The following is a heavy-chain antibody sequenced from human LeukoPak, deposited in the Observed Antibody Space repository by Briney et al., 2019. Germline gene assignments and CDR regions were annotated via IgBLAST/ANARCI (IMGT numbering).Heavy chain of an antibody. D-gene: IGHD2-2*01. CDR2: INTDGSST. Sequence: GGSLRLSCAASGFTFNSYWMHWVRQAPGKGLVWVSRINTDGSSTSYAASVKGRFTISRDNAKNTLYLQMNSLRAEDTAVYYCARASGCSSTSCFALGFGAFDIWGQGTMVTVSS. J-gene: IGHJ3*02. CDR3: ARASGCSSTSCFALGFGAFDI. V-gene: IGHV3-74*01. CDR1: GFTFNSYW.